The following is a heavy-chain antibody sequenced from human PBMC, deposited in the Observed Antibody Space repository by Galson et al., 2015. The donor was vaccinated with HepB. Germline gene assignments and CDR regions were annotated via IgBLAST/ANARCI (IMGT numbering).Heavy chain of an antibody. Sequence: SLRLSCAASGFTFEDYAMHWVRQVPGKGLEWVSGISWNNDFTGYADSVRGRFTISRDNARYSLYLQMNSLRTEDTALYYCAQDLTYYYGSGSYFVAMDVWGQGTTVTVSS. V-gene: IGHV3-9*01. CDR1: GFTFEDYA. J-gene: IGHJ6*02. D-gene: IGHD3-10*01. CDR2: ISWNNDFT. CDR3: AQDLTYYYGSGSYFVAMDV.